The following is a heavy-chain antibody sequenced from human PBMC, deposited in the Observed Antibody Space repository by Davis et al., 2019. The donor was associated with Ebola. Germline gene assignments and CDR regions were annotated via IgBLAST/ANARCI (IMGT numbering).Heavy chain of an antibody. Sequence: GESLKISCAASGFTFSGYTMNWVRQALGKGLEWVSSISDSSYYIFYADSMEGRFTISRDNAQNSVFLEMNNLRAEDTAVYYYARDSRGVGADLDYWGQGTLVTVSS. V-gene: IGHV3-21*01. CDR3: ARDSRGVGADLDY. D-gene: IGHD1-26*01. CDR1: GFTFSGYT. CDR2: ISDSSYYI. J-gene: IGHJ4*02.